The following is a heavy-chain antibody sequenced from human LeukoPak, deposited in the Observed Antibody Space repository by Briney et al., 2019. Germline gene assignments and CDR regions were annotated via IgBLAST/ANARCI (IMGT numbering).Heavy chain of an antibody. Sequence: SDTLSLTCTVSGDSFSSNNYWTWVRQPPGKGLEWIGEIYRSGATNYNPSLRSRVTVSLDKSKNQFSLRLNSVTAADTAIYYCARNAGYSNLNYWGQGVLVTVSS. D-gene: IGHD3-9*01. CDR3: ARNAGYSNLNY. V-gene: IGHV4-4*02. CDR2: IYRSGAT. J-gene: IGHJ4*02. CDR1: GDSFSSNNY.